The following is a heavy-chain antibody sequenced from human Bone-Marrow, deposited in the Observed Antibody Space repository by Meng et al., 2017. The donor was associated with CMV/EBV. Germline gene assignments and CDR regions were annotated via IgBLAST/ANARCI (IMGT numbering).Heavy chain of an antibody. Sequence: GESLKISCAASGFTFSSYAMRWVRQAPGKGLELVSAISGSGGSTYYADSVKGRFTISRDNSKNSLYLQMNSLRAEDTAVYYCAKDSTVDTIFEVVQHGMDVWGQGTTVTVSS. D-gene: IGHD3-3*01. V-gene: IGHV3-23*01. J-gene: IGHJ6*02. CDR3: AKDSTVDTIFEVVQHGMDV. CDR1: GFTFSSYA. CDR2: ISGSGGST.